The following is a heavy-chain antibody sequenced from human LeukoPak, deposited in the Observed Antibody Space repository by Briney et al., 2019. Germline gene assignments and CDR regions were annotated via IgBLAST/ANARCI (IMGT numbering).Heavy chain of an antibody. CDR3: ASPSYDFWSGYYGY. Sequence: GGSLRLSCAASGFTFSSYAMHWVRQAPGKGLEWVAVISYDGSNKYYADSVRGRFTISRDNSKNTLYLQMNSLRAEDTAVYYCASPSYDFWSGYYGYWGQGTLVTVSS. J-gene: IGHJ4*02. D-gene: IGHD3-3*01. CDR2: ISYDGSNK. V-gene: IGHV3-30*04. CDR1: GFTFSSYA.